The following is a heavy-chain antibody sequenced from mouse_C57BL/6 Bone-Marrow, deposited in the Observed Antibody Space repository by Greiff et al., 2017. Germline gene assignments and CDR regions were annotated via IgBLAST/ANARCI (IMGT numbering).Heavy chain of an antibody. CDR3: ARDSSGYFAY. Sequence: EVKLQESGPELVKPGASVKIPCKASGYTFTDYNMDWVKQSHGKSLEWIGDINPNNGGTIYNQKFKGKATLTVDKSSSTAYMELRSLTSEDTAVYYCARDSSGYFAYWGQGTLVTVSA. CDR2: INPNNGGT. CDR1: GYTFTDYN. V-gene: IGHV1-18*01. J-gene: IGHJ3*01. D-gene: IGHD3-2*02.